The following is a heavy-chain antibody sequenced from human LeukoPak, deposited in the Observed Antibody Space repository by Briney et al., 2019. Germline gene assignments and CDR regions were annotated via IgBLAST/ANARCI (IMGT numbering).Heavy chain of an antibody. Sequence: SETLSLTCTVSGGSINSGSYYWSWIRQPAGKGLEWIGRIFATGSTNFNPSLKSRLTISVDTSKNQFSLQLSSVTAADTAVYYCARDRGGDCCDCWGQGTLVTVSS. CDR2: IFATGST. D-gene: IGHD2-21*01. CDR3: ARDRGGDCCDC. J-gene: IGHJ4*02. CDR1: GGSINSGSYY. V-gene: IGHV4-61*02.